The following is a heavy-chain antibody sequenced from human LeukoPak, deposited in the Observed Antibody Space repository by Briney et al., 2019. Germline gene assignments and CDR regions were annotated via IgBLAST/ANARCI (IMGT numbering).Heavy chain of an antibody. CDR3: ARVGYCSSTSCYFPAYYYYYGMDV. CDR2: IIPIFGTA. D-gene: IGHD2-2*03. CDR1: GGTFSSYA. V-gene: IGHV1-69*13. Sequence: SVKVSCKASGGTFSSYAISWVRQAPGQGLEWMGGIIPIFGTANYAQKFQGRVTITADESTSTAYMELRSLRSDDTAVYYCARVGYCSSTSCYFPAYYYYYGMDVWGQGTTVTVSS. J-gene: IGHJ6*02.